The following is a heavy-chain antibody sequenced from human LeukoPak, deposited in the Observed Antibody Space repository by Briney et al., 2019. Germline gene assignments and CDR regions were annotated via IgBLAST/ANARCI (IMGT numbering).Heavy chain of an antibody. CDR2: INPNSGGT. CDR1: GYTFTGYY. Sequence: GASVKVSCKASGYTFTGYYMHWVRQAPGQGLEWMGWINPNSGGTNYAQKFQGRVTMTRDTSISTAYMELSGLRSDDTAVYYCAREEVDCSGGSCYSENNWFDPWGQGTLVTVSS. V-gene: IGHV1-2*02. D-gene: IGHD2-15*01. J-gene: IGHJ5*02. CDR3: AREEVDCSGGSCYSENNWFDP.